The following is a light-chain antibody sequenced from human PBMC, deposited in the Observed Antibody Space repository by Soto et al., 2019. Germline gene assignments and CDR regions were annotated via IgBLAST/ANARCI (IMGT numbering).Light chain of an antibody. J-gene: IGKJ4*01. CDR2: DAS. V-gene: IGKV3-11*01. CDR1: QSVDKY. Sequence: EIVLTQSPATLSFSPGERATLSCRASQSVDKYLVWYQQKPGQAPRLLIYDASSRATGIPVRFSGSGSGTDFSLTITSLEPEDFALYYSQQRTNWPLTFGGRTKLEIK. CDR3: QQRTNWPLT.